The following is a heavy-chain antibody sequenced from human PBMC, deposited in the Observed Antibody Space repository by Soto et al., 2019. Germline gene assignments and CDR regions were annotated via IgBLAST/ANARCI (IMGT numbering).Heavy chain of an antibody. CDR3: ARGRDTMVRGAFDY. V-gene: IGHV4-34*01. D-gene: IGHD3-10*01. CDR1: GGSFSGYY. Sequence: QVQLQQWGAGLLKPSETLSLTCAVYGGSFSGYYWSWIRQPPGKGLEWIGEINHSGSTNYNPSLKSRVTISVDTSKNQLSLKLSSVTAADTAVYYCARGRDTMVRGAFDYWGQGTLVTVSS. CDR2: INHSGST. J-gene: IGHJ4*02.